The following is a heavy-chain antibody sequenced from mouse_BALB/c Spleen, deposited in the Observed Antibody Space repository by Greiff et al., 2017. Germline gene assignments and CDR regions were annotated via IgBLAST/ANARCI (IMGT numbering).Heavy chain of an antibody. CDR2: INPSNGRT. J-gene: IGHJ2*01. D-gene: IGHD3-1*01. CDR3: ARGSGYGDYFDY. Sequence: VQLQQPGAELVKPGASVKLSCKASGYTFTSYWMHWVKQRPGQGLEWIGEINPSNGRTNYNEKFKSKATLTVDKSSSTAYMQLSSLTSEDSAVYYCARGSGYGDYFDYWGQGTTLTVSS. CDR1: GYTFTSYW. V-gene: IGHV1S81*02.